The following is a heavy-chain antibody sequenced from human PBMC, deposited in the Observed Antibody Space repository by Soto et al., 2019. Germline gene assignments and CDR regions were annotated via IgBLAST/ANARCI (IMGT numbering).Heavy chain of an antibody. CDR2: IYYSGST. J-gene: IGHJ5*02. CDR1: GGSISSGDYY. Sequence: QVQLQESGPGLVKPSQTLSLTCTVSGGSISSGDYYWGWIRQPPGKGLEWSGYIYYSGSTYYNPNLKSRVTISVDTSMSQFSLKLSSVTAADTAVYYCARGRYGYSPPWYNWFDPWGQGTLVTVSS. D-gene: IGHD4-17*01. V-gene: IGHV4-30-4*01. CDR3: ARGRYGYSPPWYNWFDP.